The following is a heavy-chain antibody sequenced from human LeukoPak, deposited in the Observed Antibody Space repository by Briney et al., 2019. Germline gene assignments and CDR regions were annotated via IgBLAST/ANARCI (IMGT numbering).Heavy chain of an antibody. CDR1: GGSISTYY. J-gene: IGHJ6*02. V-gene: IGHV4-4*07. CDR3: ARELYCSSTGCSSYYYYYAIDV. D-gene: IGHD2-2*01. CDR2: IYTRGTT. Sequence: SETLSLTCTVSGGSISTYYWGWLRQPAAKGLEGIGRIYTRGTTNYSPSLKSRVTMSVDTSKNQFSLKLSSVTAADTAVYYCARELYCSSTGCSSYYYYYAIDVWGQGTTVTVSS.